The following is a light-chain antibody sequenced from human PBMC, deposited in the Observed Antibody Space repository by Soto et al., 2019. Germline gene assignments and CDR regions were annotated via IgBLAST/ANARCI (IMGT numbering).Light chain of an antibody. V-gene: IGKV3-11*01. J-gene: IGKJ4*01. CDR3: QQRSNWPLT. Sequence: EILLTQSPAIVSLSPGERATLSCRASQSVSSYLAWYQQKPGQAPRLLIYDASNRATGIPARFSGSGSGTDFTLTISSLEPEDFAVYYCQQRSNWPLTFGGGTKVDI. CDR1: QSVSSY. CDR2: DAS.